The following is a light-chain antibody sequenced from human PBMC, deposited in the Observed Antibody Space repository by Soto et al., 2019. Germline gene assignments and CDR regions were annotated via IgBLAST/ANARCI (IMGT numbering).Light chain of an antibody. J-gene: IGKJ4*01. CDR2: DAS. CDR1: QDISNY. V-gene: IGKV1-33*01. CDR3: QQYDNLPLT. Sequence: IQMNQSPSSLSASVGDRFTITCQASQDISNYLNWYQQKPGKAPKLLIYDASNLETGVPSRFSGSGSGTDFTFTISSLQHEDIATYYCQQYDNLPLTFGGGTKVDIK.